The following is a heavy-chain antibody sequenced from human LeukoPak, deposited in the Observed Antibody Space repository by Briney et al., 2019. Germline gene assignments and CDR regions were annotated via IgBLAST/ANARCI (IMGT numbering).Heavy chain of an antibody. CDR2: ISSSSSYI. CDR1: GFTFSSYS. Sequence: PGGSLRLSCAAFGFTFSSYSMNWVRQAPGKGLEWVSSISSSSSYIYYADSVKGRFTISRDNAKNSLYLQMNSLRAEDTAVYYCATTTGTTWGYFDYWGQGTMVTVSS. V-gene: IGHV3-21*01. J-gene: IGHJ4*02. D-gene: IGHD1-1*01. CDR3: ATTTGTTWGYFDY.